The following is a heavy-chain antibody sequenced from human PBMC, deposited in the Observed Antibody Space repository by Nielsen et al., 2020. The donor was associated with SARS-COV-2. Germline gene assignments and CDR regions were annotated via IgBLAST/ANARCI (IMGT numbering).Heavy chain of an antibody. Sequence: GESLKISCAASGFTFSNTRMSWVRQAPGKGLEWVSYISSSGSTIYYADSVKGRFTISRDNAKNSLYLQMNSLRAEDTAVYYCAREPLSIAVAGTPEAIYFDYWGQGTLVTVSS. D-gene: IGHD6-19*01. CDR2: ISSSGSTI. CDR3: AREPLSIAVAGTPEAIYFDY. CDR1: GFTFSNTR. J-gene: IGHJ4*02. V-gene: IGHV3-48*04.